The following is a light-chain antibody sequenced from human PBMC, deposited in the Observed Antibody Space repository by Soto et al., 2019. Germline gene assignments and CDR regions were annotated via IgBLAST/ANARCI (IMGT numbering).Light chain of an antibody. CDR2: KSS. Sequence: DIQMTQSPSTLSGSVGDRVTITCRASQTISSWLAWYQKKPGKAPKLLIYKSSTLKSGVPSRFSGSGSGTEFTLTISSLQPDDFAAYYCQHYNSYSEEFGPGPKVELK. CDR1: QTISSW. V-gene: IGKV1-5*03. CDR3: QHYNSYSEE. J-gene: IGKJ1*01.